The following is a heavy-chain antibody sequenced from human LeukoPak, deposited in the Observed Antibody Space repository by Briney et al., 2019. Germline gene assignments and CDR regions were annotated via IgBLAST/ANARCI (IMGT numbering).Heavy chain of an antibody. CDR2: INTSTGNP. CDR3: ARRPRYSSSSYYYYKDV. V-gene: IGHV7-4-1*02. D-gene: IGHD6-6*01. J-gene: IGHJ6*03. Sequence: ASVKVSCKASGYTFTSYAMNWVRQAPGQGLEWMGWINTSTGNPTYAQGFTGRFVFSLDTSVSTAYLQISSLKAEDTAVYYCARRPRYSSSSYYYYKDVWGKGTTVTVSS. CDR1: GYTFTSYA.